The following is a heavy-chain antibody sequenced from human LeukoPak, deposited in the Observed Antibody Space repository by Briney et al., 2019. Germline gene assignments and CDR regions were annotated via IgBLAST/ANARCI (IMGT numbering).Heavy chain of an antibody. J-gene: IGHJ3*01. V-gene: IGHV3-33*01. CDR2: IWYDGSNK. D-gene: IGHD1-26*01. CDR3: ARETIVGATISL. CDR1: GFTFSSYG. Sequence: GRSLRLSCAASGFTFSSYGMHWVRLAPGKGLEWVAVIWYDGSNKYYADSVKGRFTISRDNSKNTLCLQMNSLRAEDTAVYYCARETIVGATISLWGQGTMVTVSS.